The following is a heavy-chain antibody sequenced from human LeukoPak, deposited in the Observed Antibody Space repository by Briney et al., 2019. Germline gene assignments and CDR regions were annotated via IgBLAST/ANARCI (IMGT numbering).Heavy chain of an antibody. Sequence: SETLSLTCTVSGGSISSGSYYWSWIRQPAGKGLEWIGRIYTSGSTNYNPSLKSRVTISVDTSKNQFSLKLSSVTAADTAVYYCARGYYDSSGPGERMFDYWGQGTLVTVSS. V-gene: IGHV4-61*02. CDR3: ARGYYDSSGPGERMFDY. D-gene: IGHD3-22*01. J-gene: IGHJ4*02. CDR1: GGSISSGSYY. CDR2: IYTSGST.